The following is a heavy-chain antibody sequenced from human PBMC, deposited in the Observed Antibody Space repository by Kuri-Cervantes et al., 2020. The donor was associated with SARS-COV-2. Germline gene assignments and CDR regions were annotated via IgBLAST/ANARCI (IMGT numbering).Heavy chain of an antibody. CDR3: ASTTTAEDYYYYYGMDV. Sequence: SCKASGFTFSTYAMNWVRQAPGKGLEWVSVIYSGGTTYYADSVKGRFTISRHNSKSTLYLQMNSLRAEDTAVYYCASTTTAEDYYYYYGMDVWGQGTTVTVSS. CDR1: GFTFSTYA. D-gene: IGHD4-17*01. CDR2: IYSGGTT. V-gene: IGHV3-66*02. J-gene: IGHJ6*02.